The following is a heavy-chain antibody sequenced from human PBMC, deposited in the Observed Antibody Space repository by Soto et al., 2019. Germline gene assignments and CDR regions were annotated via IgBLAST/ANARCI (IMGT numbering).Heavy chain of an antibody. V-gene: IGHV3-66*01. CDR2: IYSGGST. CDR3: ARDNRPGRKAATHHFTYYYYYMDV. J-gene: IGHJ6*03. D-gene: IGHD2-15*01. CDR1: GFTVSSNY. Sequence: GGSLRLSCAASGFTVSSNYMSWVRQAPGKGLEWVSVIYSGGSTYYADSVKGRFTISRDNSKNTLYLQMNSLRAEDTAVYYCARDNRPGRKAATHHFTYYYYYMDVWGKGTTVTVSS.